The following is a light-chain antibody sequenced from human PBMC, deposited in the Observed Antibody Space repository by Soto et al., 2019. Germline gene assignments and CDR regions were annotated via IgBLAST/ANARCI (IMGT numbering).Light chain of an antibody. V-gene: IGKV1-39*01. Sequence: DIQMTQSPSSLSASIGDSITITCRASQSVSRYLSWFQQKPGKAPNLLIFGASSLQSGVPSRFSGSASGTEFTLTITSLVPDDFATYYCQQSRYTPPTFGQGTTVELK. CDR1: QSVSRY. CDR2: GAS. J-gene: IGKJ2*01. CDR3: QQSRYTPPT.